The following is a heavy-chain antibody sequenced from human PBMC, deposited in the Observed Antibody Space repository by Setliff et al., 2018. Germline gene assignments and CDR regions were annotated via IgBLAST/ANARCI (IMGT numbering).Heavy chain of an antibody. CDR1: GASISSYY. Sequence: PSETLSLTCTVSGASISSYYWSWIRQPPGKGLAWIGYIYYGGTTNYNPSLKSRVSISLDTSKSQFSLRLSSLTAADTAVYYCARHRRDSSGNYFVGLYYFDYWGQGTPVTVSS. CDR2: IYYGGTT. V-gene: IGHV4-59*08. CDR3: ARHRRDSSGNYFVGLYYFDY. D-gene: IGHD3-22*01. J-gene: IGHJ4*02.